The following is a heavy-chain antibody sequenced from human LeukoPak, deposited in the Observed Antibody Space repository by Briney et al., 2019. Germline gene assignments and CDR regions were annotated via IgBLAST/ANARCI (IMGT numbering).Heavy chain of an antibody. CDR2: IIPIFGTA. Sequence: ASVKVSCKASGGTFSSYAISWVRQAPGQGLEWMGGIIPIFGTANYAQKFQGRVTITTDESTSTAYMELSSLRSEDTAVYYCARGGTADIVVEPAAIPNYYMDVWGKGTTVTVSS. CDR1: GGTFSSYA. CDR3: ARGGTADIVVEPAAIPNYYMDV. D-gene: IGHD2-2*01. J-gene: IGHJ6*03. V-gene: IGHV1-69*05.